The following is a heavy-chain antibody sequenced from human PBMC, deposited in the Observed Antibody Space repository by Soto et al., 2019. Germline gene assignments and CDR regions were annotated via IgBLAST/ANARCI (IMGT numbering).Heavy chain of an antibody. Sequence: QVHLVQSGAEVKKPGASVNVSCKTSGYTFTRNGISWVRQAPGQGLEWMGWISPNSGNIKYAQKLQGRVIMTTDTSTSTAYMELRSLRSDDTAVYYCVKDRDSNSWPSRVVWGPGTTVTVPS. CDR1: GYTFTRNG. J-gene: IGHJ6*02. D-gene: IGHD3-22*01. CDR3: VKDRDSNSWPSRVV. V-gene: IGHV1-18*01. CDR2: ISPNSGNI.